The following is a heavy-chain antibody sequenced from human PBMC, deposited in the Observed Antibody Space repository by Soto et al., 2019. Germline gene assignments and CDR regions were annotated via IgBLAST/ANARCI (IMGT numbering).Heavy chain of an antibody. CDR1: GFTFSSYA. D-gene: IGHD2-15*01. J-gene: IGHJ4*02. Sequence: QVQLVESGGGVVQPGRSLRLSCAASGFTFSSYAMHWVRQAPGKGLEWVAVISYDGSNKYYADSVKGRFTISRDNSKNTLYLQMNSLRAEDTAVYYCARYCSGGSCYHAADYWGQGTLVTVSS. V-gene: IGHV3-30-3*01. CDR3: ARYCSGGSCYHAADY. CDR2: ISYDGSNK.